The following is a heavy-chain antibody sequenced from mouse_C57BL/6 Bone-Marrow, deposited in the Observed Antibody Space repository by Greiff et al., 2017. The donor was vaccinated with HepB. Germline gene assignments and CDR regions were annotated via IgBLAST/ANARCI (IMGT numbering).Heavy chain of an antibody. D-gene: IGHD2-5*01. CDR3: AITYYSNYYYAMDY. V-gene: IGHV1-74*01. CDR2: IHPSDSDT. Sequence: VQLQQPGAELVKPGASVKVSCKASGYTFTSYWMHWVKQRPGQGLEWIGRIHPSDSDTNYNQKFKGKATLTVDKSSSTAYMQLSSLTCEDSAVYYCAITYYSNYYYAMDYWGQGTSVTVSS. CDR1: GYTFTSYW. J-gene: IGHJ4*01.